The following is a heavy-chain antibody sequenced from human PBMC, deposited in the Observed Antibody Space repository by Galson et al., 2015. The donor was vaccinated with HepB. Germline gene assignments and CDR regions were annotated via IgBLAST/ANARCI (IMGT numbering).Heavy chain of an antibody. D-gene: IGHD2-15*01. CDR3: ARGRGCSGGSCYADF. J-gene: IGHJ4*02. V-gene: IGHV3-48*01. Sequence: SLRLSCAASGFTFSTYSMNWVRQAPGKGLEWVSYIISSSSTIYYADSVKGRFTISRDNAKNSLYLQMNSLRGEDTAVYYCARGRGCSGGSCYADFWGQGTLVTVSS. CDR2: IISSSSTI. CDR1: GFTFSTYS.